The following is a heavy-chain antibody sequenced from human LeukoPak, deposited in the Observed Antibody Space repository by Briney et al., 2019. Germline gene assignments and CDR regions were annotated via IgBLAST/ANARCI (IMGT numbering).Heavy chain of an antibody. Sequence: EASVKASCKASGYTFTSYDFNWVRQATGQRPEWMGWMSPNSGDTGYAQKFQDRVTMTRNTSISTAYMELSSLRSDDTAVYYCARGPPNWGYDYWGPGTLVTVSS. CDR2: MSPNSGDT. CDR1: GYTFTSYD. J-gene: IGHJ4*02. V-gene: IGHV1-8*01. CDR3: ARGPPNWGYDY. D-gene: IGHD7-27*01.